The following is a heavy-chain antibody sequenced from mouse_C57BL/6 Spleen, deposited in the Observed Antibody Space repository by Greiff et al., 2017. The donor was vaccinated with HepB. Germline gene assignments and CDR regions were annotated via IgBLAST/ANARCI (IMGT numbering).Heavy chain of an antibody. J-gene: IGHJ3*01. D-gene: IGHD2-5*01. V-gene: IGHV1-19*01. CDR2: INPYNGGT. Sequence: EVQLQQSGPVLVKPGASVKMSCKASGYTFTDYYMNWVKQSHGKSLEWIGVINPYNGGTSYNQKFKGKATLTVDKSSSTAYMELNSLTSEDSAVYYCARGVYSNSWFAYWGQGTLVTVSA. CDR3: ARGVYSNSWFAY. CDR1: GYTFTDYY.